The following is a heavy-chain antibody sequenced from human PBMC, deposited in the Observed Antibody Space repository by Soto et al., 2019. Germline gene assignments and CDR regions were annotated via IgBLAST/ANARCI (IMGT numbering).Heavy chain of an antibody. Sequence: SVKVSCKDSGGTFSSYAISWVRQAPGQGLEWMGGIIPIFGTANYAQKFQGRVTITADESTSTAYMELSSLRSEDTAVYYCARRSFWSGYDPDYYYGMYVWGQGTTVTVYS. J-gene: IGHJ6*02. CDR2: IIPIFGTA. D-gene: IGHD3-3*01. CDR1: GGTFSSYA. CDR3: ARRSFWSGYDPDYYYGMYV. V-gene: IGHV1-69*13.